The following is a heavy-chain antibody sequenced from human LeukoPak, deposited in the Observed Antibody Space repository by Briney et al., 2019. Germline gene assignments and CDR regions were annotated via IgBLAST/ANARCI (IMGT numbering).Heavy chain of an antibody. J-gene: IGHJ5*02. CDR3: ARGSGWGYWFDP. CDR1: GGSFSGYY. CDR2: INHSGST. D-gene: IGHD6-19*01. Sequence: SETLSLTCAVYGGSFSGYYWSWIRQPPGKGLEWIGEINHSGSTNYNPSLKSRVTISVDTSKNQFSLKLSSVTAADTAVYYCARGSGWGYWFDPWGQGTLVTVSS. V-gene: IGHV4-34*01.